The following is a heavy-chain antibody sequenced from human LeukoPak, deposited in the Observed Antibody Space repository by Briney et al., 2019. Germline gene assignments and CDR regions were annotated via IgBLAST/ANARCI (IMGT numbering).Heavy chain of an antibody. Sequence: SCKVSGYTLTELSMHWVRQAPGKGLEWISAINGGGGITYHADSVKGRFTISRDNAKNSLYLQMNSLRAEDTAVYYCACFGESIDYWGQGTLVTVSS. D-gene: IGHD3-10*01. CDR1: GYTLTELS. V-gene: IGHV3-11*01. CDR3: ACFGESIDY. J-gene: IGHJ4*02. CDR2: INGGGGIT.